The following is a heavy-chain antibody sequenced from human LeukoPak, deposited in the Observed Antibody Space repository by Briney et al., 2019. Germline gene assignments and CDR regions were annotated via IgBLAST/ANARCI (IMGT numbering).Heavy chain of an antibody. CDR1: GFTLSSYA. CDR3: AKAFVTTCRGVFCYPFDY. D-gene: IGHD2-15*01. Sequence: GGSLRLSCAASGFTLSSYAMSWVRQAPGKGLEWVSAINHTGNTYHADSVKGRFTISRDSSKNTLFLKMNTLTPADTAVYYCAKAFVTTCRGVFCYPFDYWGLGTLVNVSS. V-gene: IGHV3-23*01. CDR2: INHTGNT. J-gene: IGHJ4*02.